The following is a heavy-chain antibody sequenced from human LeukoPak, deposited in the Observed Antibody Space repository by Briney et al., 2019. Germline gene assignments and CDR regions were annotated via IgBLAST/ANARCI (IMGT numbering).Heavy chain of an antibody. Sequence: VASVKVSCKASGYTFTSYYMHCVRHAPGQGLGWMGIINPSGGSTSYAQKFQGRVTMTRDTSTSTVYMELSSLRSEDTAVYYCARVMSSYEHYYFDYWGQGTLVTVSS. J-gene: IGHJ4*02. CDR2: INPSGGST. D-gene: IGHD1-26*01. V-gene: IGHV1-46*01. CDR1: GYTFTSYY. CDR3: ARVMSSYEHYYFDY.